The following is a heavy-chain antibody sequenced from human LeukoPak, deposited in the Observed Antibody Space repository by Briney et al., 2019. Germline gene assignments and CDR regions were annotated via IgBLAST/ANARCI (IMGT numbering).Heavy chain of an antibody. CDR1: GFTFTSCA. D-gene: IGHD7-27*01. Sequence: GGSLRLSCEASGFTFTSCAMTWVRQAPGKGLEWVSAISDSGGTTYYADSVKGRFTISRDNSKNTLYLQMNSPRAEDKAVYYCASSALSPIWGVWGKGTTVTVSS. CDR2: ISDSGGTT. V-gene: IGHV3-23*01. J-gene: IGHJ6*04. CDR3: ASSALSPIWGV.